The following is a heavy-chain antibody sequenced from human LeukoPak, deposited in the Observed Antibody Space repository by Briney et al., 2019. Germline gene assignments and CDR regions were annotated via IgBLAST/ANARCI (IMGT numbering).Heavy chain of an antibody. D-gene: IGHD6-13*01. Sequence: ASVKVSCKASGYTFTSYAMNWVRQAPGQGLEWMGGIIPIFGTANYAQKFQGRVTITADKSTSTAYMELSSLRSEDTAVYYCARGAQYSSSWTSPLQHWGQGTLVTVSS. J-gene: IGHJ1*01. CDR2: IIPIFGTA. V-gene: IGHV1-69*06. CDR3: ARGAQYSSSWTSPLQH. CDR1: GYTFTSYA.